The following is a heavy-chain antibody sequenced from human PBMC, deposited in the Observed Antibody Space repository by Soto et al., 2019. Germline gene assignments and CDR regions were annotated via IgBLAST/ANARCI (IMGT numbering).Heavy chain of an antibody. CDR3: AKQAGYSSDPFDY. Sequence: GGSLRLSCAASGFTFSYYAMRWVRQTPGTGLEGVSGIRGGGGTTYYAASVKGQFNISRANSKNTLDLHINRHRAEKTAVYYCAKQAGYSSDPFDYWGKGT. CDR1: GFTFSYYA. CDR2: IRGGGGTT. V-gene: IGHV3-23*01. D-gene: IGHD6-19*01. J-gene: IGHJ4*02.